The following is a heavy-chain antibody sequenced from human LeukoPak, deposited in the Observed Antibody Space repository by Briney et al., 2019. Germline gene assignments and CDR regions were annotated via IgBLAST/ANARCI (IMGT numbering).Heavy chain of an antibody. CDR1: GGSISSYY. CDR3: ARGKYYYGSGSYYPFDY. CDR2: IYYSGNT. J-gene: IGHJ4*02. V-gene: IGHV4-59*01. D-gene: IGHD3-10*01. Sequence: SETLSLTCTVSGGSISSYYWSWIRQPPGKGLEWIGYIYYSGNTNHNPSLKSRVTISVDTSKNQFSLKLSSVTAADTAVYYCARGKYYYGSGSYYPFDYWGQGTLVTVSS.